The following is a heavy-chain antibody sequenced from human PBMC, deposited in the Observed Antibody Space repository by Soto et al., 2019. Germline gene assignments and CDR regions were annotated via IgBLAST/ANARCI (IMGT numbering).Heavy chain of an antibody. CDR2: IYYSGST. D-gene: IGHD5-12*01. V-gene: IGHV4-39*01. J-gene: IGHJ6*02. CDR1: GGSISSSSYY. Sequence: SETLSLTCTVSGGSISSSSYYWGWIRQPPGKGLEWIGSIYYSGSTYYNPSLKSRVTISVDTSKNQFSMKLSSVTAADTAVYCCASTSGSRGYMFARYLYYGMDVWAPGTTVTVSS. CDR3: ASTSGSRGYMFARYLYYGMDV.